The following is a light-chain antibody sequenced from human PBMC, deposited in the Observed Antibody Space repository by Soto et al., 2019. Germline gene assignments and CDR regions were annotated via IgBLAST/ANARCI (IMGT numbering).Light chain of an antibody. CDR3: QSYDSSLGGFYV. CDR1: SSDVGGYDY. Sequence: QSVLTQPASVSGSPGQSVTISCTGTSSDVGGYDYVSWYQQHPGTAPKLILYEVNNRPSGVSNRFSGSKSGNTASLIISGLQTEDEANYYCQSYDSSLGGFYVFGTGTKLTVL. J-gene: IGLJ1*01. V-gene: IGLV2-14*01. CDR2: EVN.